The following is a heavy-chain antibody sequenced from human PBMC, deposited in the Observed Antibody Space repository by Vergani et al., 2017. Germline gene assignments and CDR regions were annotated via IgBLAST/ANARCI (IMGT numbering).Heavy chain of an antibody. CDR1: GFTFNSYA. V-gene: IGHV3-23*01. Sequence: QLLESGGGLIQPGGSLRLSCAASGFTFNSYAMTWVRQAPGKGLEWVSGINNNGGSTYYADSVKGRFTISRDNSKNTLYLQMTDLRAEDTATYYCAKVCGSINGPYGGGAFDVWGHGTMVTVSS. D-gene: IGHD3-16*01. CDR3: AKVCGSINGPYGGGAFDV. J-gene: IGHJ3*01. CDR2: INNNGGST.